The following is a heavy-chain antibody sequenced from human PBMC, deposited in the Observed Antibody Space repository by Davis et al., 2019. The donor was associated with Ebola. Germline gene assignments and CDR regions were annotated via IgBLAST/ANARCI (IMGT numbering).Heavy chain of an antibody. CDR1: GDTFSSSW. J-gene: IGHJ6*02. CDR2: IDPTDSHT. D-gene: IGHD3-16*01. V-gene: IGHV5-10-1*04. Sequence: GESLKISCKASGDTFSSSWITWVRQMPGKGLEWMGRIDPTDSHTNYGPSFQGQVTISADKSISTAYLQWSSLKASDTAMYYCARHYGYYYYYYGMDVWGQGTTVTVSS. CDR3: ARHYGYYYYYYGMDV.